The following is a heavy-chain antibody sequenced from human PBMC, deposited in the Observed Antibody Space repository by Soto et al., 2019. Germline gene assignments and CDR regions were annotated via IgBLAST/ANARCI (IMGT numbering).Heavy chain of an antibody. CDR3: AREVPYGSGTYFDY. CDR1: GLTVSSNC. CDR2: LYSGGST. Sequence: GGSLRLSCAASGLTVSSNCMSWVRQAPGKGLEWVSSLYSGGSTYYADSVKGRFSISRDNSKNTLYLQMISLRADDTAVYYCAREVPYGSGTYFDYWGQGTLVTVSS. J-gene: IGHJ4*02. D-gene: IGHD3-10*01. V-gene: IGHV3-66*01.